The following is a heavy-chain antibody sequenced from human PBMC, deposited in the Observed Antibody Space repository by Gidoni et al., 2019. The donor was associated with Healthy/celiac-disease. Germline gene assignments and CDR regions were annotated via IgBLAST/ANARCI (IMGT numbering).Heavy chain of an antibody. J-gene: IGHJ4*02. V-gene: IGHV4-39*01. CDR3: ARLGREMATKANDY. CDR2: IYYSGST. Sequence: QLQLQESGPGLVKPSETLSLTCTVPGGSISSSSYYWGWIRQPPGKGLEWIGSIYYSGSTYYNPSLKSRVTISVDTSKNQFSLKLSSVTAADTAVYYCARLGREMATKANDYWGQGTLVTVSS. CDR1: GGSISSSSYY. D-gene: IGHD5-12*01.